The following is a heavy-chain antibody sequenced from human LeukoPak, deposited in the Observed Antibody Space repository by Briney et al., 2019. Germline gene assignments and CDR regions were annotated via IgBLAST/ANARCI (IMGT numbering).Heavy chain of an antibody. CDR2: ISAYNGNT. D-gene: IGHD6-13*01. CDR3: ARGSIAAAKTGAFDI. J-gene: IGHJ3*02. V-gene: IGHV1-18*01. CDR1: GYTFTSYG. Sequence: ASVNVSCKASGYTFTSYGISWVRQAPGQGLEWMGWISAYNGNTNYAQKLQGRVTMTTDTSTSTAYMELRSLRSDDTAVYYCARGSIAAAKTGAFDIWGQGTMVTVSS.